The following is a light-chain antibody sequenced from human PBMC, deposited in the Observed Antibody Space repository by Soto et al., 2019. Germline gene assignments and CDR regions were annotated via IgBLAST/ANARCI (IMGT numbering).Light chain of an antibody. V-gene: IGKV3-20*01. J-gene: IGKJ2*01. CDR3: QQYGSSPPT. CDR2: GAA. CDR1: QSVSSTY. Sequence: EIVLTQSPGTLSLSPGERATLSCRASQSVSSTYFAWYQQKPGQALSLLIYGAASRATGIPDRFSGSGSGTDFTLTISSLEPEDFAVYYCQQYGSSPPTFGQGTKLEIK.